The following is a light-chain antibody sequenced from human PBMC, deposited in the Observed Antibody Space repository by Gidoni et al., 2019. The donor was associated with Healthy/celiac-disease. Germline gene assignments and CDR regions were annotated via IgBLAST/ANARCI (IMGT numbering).Light chain of an antibody. V-gene: IGKV1-39*01. CDR1: QSICSY. J-gene: IGKJ4*01. Sequence: DLQMIHPPSPLSASVGDRVTITCRANQSICSYLDWYQQKPGKAPQLLIYAASSLQSGVPSRFSGSGSGTDFTLTISSLQPEDFAAYYCQQGYSTPLTFGGGTKVEIK. CDR2: AAS. CDR3: QQGYSTPLT.